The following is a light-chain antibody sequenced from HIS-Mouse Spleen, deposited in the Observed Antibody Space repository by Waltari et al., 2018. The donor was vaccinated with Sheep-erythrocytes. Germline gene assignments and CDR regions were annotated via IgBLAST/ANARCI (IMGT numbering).Light chain of an antibody. V-gene: IGLV3-1*01. CDR3: QAWDSSTAV. CDR2: QDS. J-gene: IGLJ2*01. Sequence: SYELTQPPSVSVSPGQTASITCSGDKLGDKYAYWYQQKPGQSPVLVIYQDSKRPSGIPDRFSGSNSGNTATLTISGTQAMDEADYYCQAWDSSTAVFGGGTKLTVL. CDR1: KLGDKY.